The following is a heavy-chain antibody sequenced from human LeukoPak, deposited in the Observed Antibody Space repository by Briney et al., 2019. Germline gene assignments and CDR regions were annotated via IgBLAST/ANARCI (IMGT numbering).Heavy chain of an antibody. CDR3: ARGGDSSPYYPDS. CDR2: ITSSSSTI. CDR1: GFTFSTHS. V-gene: IGHV3-48*02. J-gene: IGHJ4*02. D-gene: IGHD3-22*01. Sequence: PGGSLKLSCAASGFTFSTHSMNWVRQAPGKGLEWVSYITSSSSTIYYADSVKGRFTISRDNAKNSLFLQMNSLRDEDTAVYYCARGGDSSPYYPDSWGQGTLVTVSS.